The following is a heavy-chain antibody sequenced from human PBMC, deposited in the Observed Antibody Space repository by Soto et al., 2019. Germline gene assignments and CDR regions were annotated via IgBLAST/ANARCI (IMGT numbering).Heavy chain of an antibody. CDR3: ARSVAVPGAHIDY. D-gene: IGHD6-19*01. Sequence: PSETLSLTCSVSGGSISGSYWSWIRQSPGKGLEWLGYVYYTGSTNYSPSLRSRVSISVDTSKNEFSLRLSSVTVADTAVYFCARSVAVPGAHIDYWGQGTQVTVSS. V-gene: IGHV4-59*01. CDR2: VYYTGST. J-gene: IGHJ4*02. CDR1: GGSISGSY.